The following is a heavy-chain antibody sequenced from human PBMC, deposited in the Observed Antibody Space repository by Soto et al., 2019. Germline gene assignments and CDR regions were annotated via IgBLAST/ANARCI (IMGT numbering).Heavy chain of an antibody. CDR3: ARAPREYCSGGSCAPGAFDI. CDR2: IYYSGST. V-gene: IGHV4-39*01. J-gene: IGHJ3*02. Sequence: SETLSLTCTVSGGSISSSSYYWGWIRQPPGKGLEWIGSIYYSGSTYYNPSLKGRVTISVDTSKNQFSLKLSSVTAADTAVYYCARAPREYCSGGSCAPGAFDIWGQGTMVTVSS. D-gene: IGHD2-15*01. CDR1: GGSISSSSYY.